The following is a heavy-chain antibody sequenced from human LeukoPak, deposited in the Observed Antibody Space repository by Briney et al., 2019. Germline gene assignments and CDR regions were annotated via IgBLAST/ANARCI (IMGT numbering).Heavy chain of an antibody. J-gene: IGHJ6*02. D-gene: IGHD6-13*01. CDR3: ARDRAAAGPPYYYYYGMDV. CDR1: GYTFTIYG. V-gene: IGHV1-18*01. CDR2: ISAYNGNT. Sequence: ASVKVSCKASGYTFTIYGISWVRQAPGQGLEWMGWISAYNGNTNYAQKLQGRVTMTTDTSPSTAYMELRSLRSDDTAVYYCARDRAAAGPPYYYYYGMDVWGQGTTVTVSS.